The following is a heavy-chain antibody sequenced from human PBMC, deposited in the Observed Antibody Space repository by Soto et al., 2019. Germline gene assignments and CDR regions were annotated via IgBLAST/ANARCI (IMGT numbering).Heavy chain of an antibody. D-gene: IGHD7-27*01. CDR3: ARVIGSGISGEFDY. CDR1: GYTFTGYY. Sequence: ASVTVSCKASGYTFTGYYMHWVRQAPGQGLEWMGWINPNSGGTNYAQKFQGWVTMTRDTSISTAYMELSSLRSDDTAVYDCARVIGSGISGEFDYWGQGTLVTVSS. CDR2: INPNSGGT. V-gene: IGHV1-2*04. J-gene: IGHJ4*02.